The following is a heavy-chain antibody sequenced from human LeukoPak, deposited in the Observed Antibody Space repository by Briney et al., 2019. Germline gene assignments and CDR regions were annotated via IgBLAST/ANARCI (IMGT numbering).Heavy chain of an antibody. CDR1: GGSIGSYY. Sequence: PSETLSLTCTVSGGSIGSYYWSWIRQPAGKGLEWIGRIYASGSTNYNPSLKSRVTTSVDTSKNQFSLKLSSVTAADTAVYYCASVTSGYRNLYFDYWGQGTLVTVSS. D-gene: IGHD5-18*01. CDR3: ASVTSGYRNLYFDY. J-gene: IGHJ4*02. V-gene: IGHV4-4*07. CDR2: IYASGST.